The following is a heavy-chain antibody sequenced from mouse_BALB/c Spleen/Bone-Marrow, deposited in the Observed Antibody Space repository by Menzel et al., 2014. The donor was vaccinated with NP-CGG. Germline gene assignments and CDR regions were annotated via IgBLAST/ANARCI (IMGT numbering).Heavy chain of an antibody. CDR3: ARKGNYVAMDY. J-gene: IGHJ4*01. CDR1: GYTFTSYW. CDR2: INPSTGYT. Sequence: VQVVESGAELAKPGASVKMSCKASGYTFTSYWMHWVKQRPGQGLEWIGYINPSTGYTEYNQKFKDKATLTADKSSSTAYMQLSSLTSEDSAVYYCARKGNYVAMDYWGQGTSVTVSS. D-gene: IGHD2-1*01. V-gene: IGHV1-7*01.